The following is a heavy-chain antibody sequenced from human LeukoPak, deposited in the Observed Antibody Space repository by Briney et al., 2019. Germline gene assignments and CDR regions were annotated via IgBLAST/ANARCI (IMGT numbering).Heavy chain of an antibody. J-gene: IGHJ2*01. CDR3: ASIGDYHWYFDL. CDR1: GGSLSRYY. V-gene: IGHV4-59*08. Sequence: SQTLSLTCTVSGGSLSRYYRSWIRQPPGKGLEWIGYIYYSGSTNYNPSLKSRVTISVDTSKNQFALKLSSVTAADTAVYYCASIGDYHWYFDLWGRGTLVTVPS. CDR2: IYYSGST. D-gene: IGHD4-17*01.